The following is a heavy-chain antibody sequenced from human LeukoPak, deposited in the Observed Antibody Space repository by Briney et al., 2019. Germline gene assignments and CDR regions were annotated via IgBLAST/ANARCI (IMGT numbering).Heavy chain of an antibody. J-gene: IGHJ4*02. CDR2: IKQDGSEM. CDR3: ARVVSSSPVFDY. Sequence: GGSLRLSCAASGFTFSSYWMSWVRQAPGKGLEWVANIKQDGSEMYYVDSVKGRFIISRDNAKKSLYLQMNSLRAEDTAMYYCARVVSSSPVFDYWGQGTLVTVSS. D-gene: IGHD6-13*01. CDR1: GFTFSSYW. V-gene: IGHV3-7*05.